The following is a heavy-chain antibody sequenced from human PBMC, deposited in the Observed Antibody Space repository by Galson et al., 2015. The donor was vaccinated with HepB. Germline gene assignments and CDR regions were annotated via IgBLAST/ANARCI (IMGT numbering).Heavy chain of an antibody. J-gene: IGHJ4*02. CDR1: GYTLTELS. Sequence: SVKVSCKVSGYTLTELSMHWVRQAPGKGLEWMGGFDPEDGETIYAQKFQGRVTMTEDTSTDTAYMELSSLRSEDTAVYYCATASPTTVTTLYYFDYWGQGTLVTVSS. D-gene: IGHD4-17*01. CDR2: FDPEDGET. CDR3: ATASPTTVTTLYYFDY. V-gene: IGHV1-24*01.